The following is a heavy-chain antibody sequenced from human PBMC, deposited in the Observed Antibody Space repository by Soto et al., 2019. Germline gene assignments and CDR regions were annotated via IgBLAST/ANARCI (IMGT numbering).Heavy chain of an antibody. Sequence: QVQLHQWGAGLLKPSETLSLTCAVSGGSTSGYHWSWIRQPPGKGLEWIGQINHSGHTDYNSSLRSRVTISLDTSQTHFSLRLTSVAAADTSVYYCARRPDGFDICGQGTVVTVSS. V-gene: IGHV4-34*01. CDR1: GGSTSGYH. D-gene: IGHD6-6*01. CDR2: INHSGHT. CDR3: ARRPDGFDI. J-gene: IGHJ3*02.